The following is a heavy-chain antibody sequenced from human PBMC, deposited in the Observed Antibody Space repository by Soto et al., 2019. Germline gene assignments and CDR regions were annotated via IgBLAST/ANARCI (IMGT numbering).Heavy chain of an antibody. CDR2: IYSGGST. CDR1: GFTVSSNY. Sequence: EVQLVESGGGLVQPGGSLRLSCAASGFTVSSNYMSWVRQAPGKGLEWVSVIYSGGSTYYADSVKGRFTISRHNSKNTLYLQMNSLRAEDTAVYYCARGGGLLWFGELQFGAFYIWGQGTMVTVSS. V-gene: IGHV3-53*04. D-gene: IGHD3-10*01. CDR3: ARGGGLLWFGELQFGAFYI. J-gene: IGHJ3*02.